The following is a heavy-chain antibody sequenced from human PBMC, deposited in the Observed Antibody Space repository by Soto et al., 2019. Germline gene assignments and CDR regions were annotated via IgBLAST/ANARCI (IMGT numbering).Heavy chain of an antibody. Sequence: PGGSLRLSCAASGFTFSSYAMSWVRQAPGKGLEWVSAISGSGGSTYYADSVKGRFTISRDNSKNTLYLQMNSLRAEDTAVYYYARAHYDFWSGPSFIGFDYWGQGTLVTVSS. CDR2: ISGSGGST. CDR3: ARAHYDFWSGPSFIGFDY. CDR1: GFTFSSYA. J-gene: IGHJ4*02. V-gene: IGHV3-23*01. D-gene: IGHD3-3*01.